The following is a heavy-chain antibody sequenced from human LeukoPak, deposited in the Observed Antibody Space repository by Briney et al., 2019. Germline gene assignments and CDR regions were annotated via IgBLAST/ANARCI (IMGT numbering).Heavy chain of an antibody. Sequence: SETLSLTCTVSGGSISSYYWSWIRQPPGKGLEWIGYIYYSGSTNYNPSLKSRATISVDTSKNQFSLKLSSVTAADTAVYYCARHVCAWDILTGYEPLGPIDYWGQGTLVTVSS. CDR3: ARHVCAWDILTGYEPLGPIDY. V-gene: IGHV4-59*08. CDR1: GGSISSYY. CDR2: IYYSGST. D-gene: IGHD3-9*01. J-gene: IGHJ4*02.